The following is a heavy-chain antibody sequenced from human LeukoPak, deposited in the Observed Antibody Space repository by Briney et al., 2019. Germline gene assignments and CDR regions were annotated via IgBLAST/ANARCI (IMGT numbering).Heavy chain of an antibody. D-gene: IGHD6-13*01. CDR2: ISGSGGST. J-gene: IGHJ1*01. CDR1: GFIFSNYA. CDR3: AKGVAAAASAEYFQH. Sequence: PGGSLRLSCVGSGFIFSNYAMNWVRQAPGKGLEWVSAISGSGGSTYYADSVKGRFTISRDNSKNTLYLQMNSLRAEDTAVYYCAKGVAAAASAEYFQHWGQGTLVTVSS. V-gene: IGHV3-23*01.